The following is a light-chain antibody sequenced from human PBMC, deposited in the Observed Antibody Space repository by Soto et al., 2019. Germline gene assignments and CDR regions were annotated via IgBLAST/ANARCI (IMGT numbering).Light chain of an antibody. Sequence: DIQMTQSPSTLSGSVGDRVTIICRASQTISSWLACYQRKPGKAPKLLIYKSSTLKSGAPSMFSGRASRTEFPLTSSRLQHDYFAYYYWQHYNCYSVAFGQGTKVDIK. CDR3: QHYNCYSVA. V-gene: IGKV1-5*03. J-gene: IGKJ1*01. CDR1: QTISSW. CDR2: KSS.